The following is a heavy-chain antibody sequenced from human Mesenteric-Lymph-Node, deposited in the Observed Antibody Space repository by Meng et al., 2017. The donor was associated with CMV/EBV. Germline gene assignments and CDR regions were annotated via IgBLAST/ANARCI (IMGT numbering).Heavy chain of an antibody. D-gene: IGHD3-10*01. V-gene: IGHV4-34*01. CDR3: ARGKGWFGEIDY. CDR2: INHSGST. CDR1: AGSFSGDY. Sequence: LSGAVYAGSFSGDYWGWIRQPPGKGLEWIGEINHSGSTNYNPSLKSRVTISVDTSKNQFSLKLSSVTAADTAVYYCARGKGWFGEIDYWGQGTLVTVSS. J-gene: IGHJ4*02.